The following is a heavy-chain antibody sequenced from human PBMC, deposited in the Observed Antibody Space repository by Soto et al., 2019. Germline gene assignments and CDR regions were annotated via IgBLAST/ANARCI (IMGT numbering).Heavy chain of an antibody. CDR3: ARDGHDFWSGYYPF. V-gene: IGHV4-59*01. CDR2: IYYSGST. D-gene: IGHD3-3*01. CDR1: GGSISSYY. Sequence: SEPLSLTCTVSGGSISSYYWSWIRQPPGKGLEWIGYIYYSGSTNYNPSLKSRVTISVDTSKNQFSLKLSSVTAADTAVYYCARDGHDFWSGYYPFWSQGTLVTVSS. J-gene: IGHJ4*02.